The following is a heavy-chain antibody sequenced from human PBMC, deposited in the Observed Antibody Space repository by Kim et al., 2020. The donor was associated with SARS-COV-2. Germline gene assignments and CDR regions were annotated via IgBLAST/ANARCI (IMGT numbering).Heavy chain of an antibody. CDR1: GGSISNNYYY. D-gene: IGHD2-21*02. V-gene: IGHV4-39*01. CDR2: IYFSGST. J-gene: IGHJ4*02. Sequence: SETLSLTCTVSGGSISNNYYYWGWIRQPPGKGLEWIGSIYFSGSTDYNPSLKSRVTISVDTSKNQFSLKLSSVTAADTAMFYCARHSGCSGAWDFDYWGQGTLVTVSS. CDR3: ARHSGCSGAWDFDY.